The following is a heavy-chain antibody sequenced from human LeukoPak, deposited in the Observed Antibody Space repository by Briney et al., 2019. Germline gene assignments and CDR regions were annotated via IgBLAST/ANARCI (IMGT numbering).Heavy chain of an antibody. CDR2: ITGGGDST. CDR3: ATRMPTTGGAAWDY. V-gene: IGHV3-23*01. D-gene: IGHD5-24*01. CDR1: GFTFSHYG. J-gene: IGHJ4*02. Sequence: GGSLRLSCAVSGFTFSHYGMSWVRQPPGKGLEWVSGITGGGDSTFYADSVKGRFTISRDNSRNTLSLQMDSLRADDTAVFYCATRMPTTGGAAWDYWGQGTLVTVPS.